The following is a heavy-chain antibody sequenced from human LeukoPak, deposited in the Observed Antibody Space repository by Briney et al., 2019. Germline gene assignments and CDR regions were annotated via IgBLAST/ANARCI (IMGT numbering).Heavy chain of an antibody. V-gene: IGHV3-21*01. D-gene: IGHD4-17*01. J-gene: IGHJ2*01. CDR3: AREYGDYAYWYFDL. Sequence: GGSLRLSCAASGFTFSSYSMNWVRQAPGKGLEWVSSISSSSSYIYYADSVKGRFTISRDSAKNSLYLQMNSLRAEDTAVYYCAREYGDYAYWYFDLWGRGTLVTVSS. CDR2: ISSSSSYI. CDR1: GFTFSSYS.